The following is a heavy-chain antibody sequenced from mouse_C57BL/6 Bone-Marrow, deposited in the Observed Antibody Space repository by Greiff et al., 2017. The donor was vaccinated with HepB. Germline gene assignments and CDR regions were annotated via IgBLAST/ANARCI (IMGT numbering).Heavy chain of an antibody. CDR2: IDPSDSET. V-gene: IGHV1-52*01. J-gene: IGHJ4*01. Sequence: QVHVKQPGAELVRPGSSVKLSCKASGYTFTSYWMHWVKQRPIQGLEWIGNIDPSDSETHYNQKFKDKATLTVDKSSSTAYMQLSSLTSEDSAVYYCAREGFITTVDYYAMDYWGQGTSVTVSS. D-gene: IGHD1-1*01. CDR1: GYTFTSYW. CDR3: AREGFITTVDYYAMDY.